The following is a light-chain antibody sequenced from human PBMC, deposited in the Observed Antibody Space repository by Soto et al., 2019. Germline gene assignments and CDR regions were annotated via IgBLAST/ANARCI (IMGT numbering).Light chain of an antibody. J-gene: IGLJ2*01. CDR3: SSYTTSTTVV. Sequence: QAVVTQPASVSGSPGQSITISCTGTSSDVGNFNSVSWYRQHPDKAPELMIYEVTNRPSGVSNRFSGSKSGNTASLTISGLQAEDGADYYCSSYTTSTTVVFGGGTKVTVL. V-gene: IGLV2-14*01. CDR1: SSDVGNFNS. CDR2: EVT.